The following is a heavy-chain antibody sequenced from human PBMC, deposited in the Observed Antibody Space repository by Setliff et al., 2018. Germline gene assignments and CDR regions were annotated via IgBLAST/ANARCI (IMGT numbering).Heavy chain of an antibody. V-gene: IGHV4-59*12. J-gene: IGHJ4*02. D-gene: IGHD6-6*01. Sequence: SETLSLTCTVSGGSISTYYWSWIRQPPGKGLEFIGYVYYSGTTNYDPSLKSRVTISIDTSKDQFSLKLISMTAADTAVYYCARGRNIAARLLDSWGQGTLVTVSS. CDR3: ARGRNIAARLLDS. CDR1: GGSISTYY. CDR2: VYYSGTT.